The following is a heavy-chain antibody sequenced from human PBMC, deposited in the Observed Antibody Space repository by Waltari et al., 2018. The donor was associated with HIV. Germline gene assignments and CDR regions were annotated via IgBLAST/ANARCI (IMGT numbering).Heavy chain of an antibody. J-gene: IGHJ4*02. Sequence: QVQLVESGGGVVQPGRSLRLSCAASGFTFSSYGMHWGRQAPGKGMAWGAVIWYDGSNKYYADSVKGRFTISRDNSKNTLYLQMNSLRAEDTAVYYCARDKPPHKADYWGQGTLVTVSS. V-gene: IGHV3-33*01. CDR3: ARDKPPHKADY. CDR2: IWYDGSNK. CDR1: GFTFSSYG.